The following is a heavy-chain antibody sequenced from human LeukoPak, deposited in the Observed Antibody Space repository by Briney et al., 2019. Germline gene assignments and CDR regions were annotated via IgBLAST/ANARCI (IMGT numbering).Heavy chain of an antibody. J-gene: IGHJ4*02. D-gene: IGHD3-22*01. Sequence: GGSLRLSCAASGFTFSSYGMHWVRQAPGKGLEWVAVIWYDGSNKYYADSVKGRFTISRDNSKNTLYLQMNSLRAEDTAVYYCANSATPDYYDSSGYCLDYWGQGTLVTVSS. V-gene: IGHV3-30*02. CDR3: ANSATPDYYDSSGYCLDY. CDR1: GFTFSSYG. CDR2: IWYDGSNK.